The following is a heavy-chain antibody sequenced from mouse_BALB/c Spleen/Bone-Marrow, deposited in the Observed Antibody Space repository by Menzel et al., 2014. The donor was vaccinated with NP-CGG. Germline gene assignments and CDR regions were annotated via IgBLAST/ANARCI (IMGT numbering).Heavy chain of an antibody. V-gene: IGHV7-3*02. CDR1: GFTFTDYY. CDR3: ARFPMDY. CDR2: IRNKAYGYTT. J-gene: IGHJ4*01. Sequence: EVKVVESGGGLVQPGGSLRLSCTTSGFTFTDYYMSWVRQPPGKALEWLAFIRNKAYGYTTEYSASVRGRFTISRDNSQSILYLQMNTLRAEDSASYYCARFPMDYWGQGTSGTVSS.